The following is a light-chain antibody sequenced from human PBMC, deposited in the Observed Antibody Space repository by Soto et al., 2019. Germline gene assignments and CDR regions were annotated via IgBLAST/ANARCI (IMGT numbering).Light chain of an antibody. Sequence: DIVLTQSPDSLAVSLGERATINCRPSRSVLYSPNNKNYLAWYQKKPGQRPKLLFYWASYRESGCPDRFSGRVSATDFTLTIICLQAEDVATYYCHQYAVSPRTFGQGAKVVIK. J-gene: IGKJ1*01. CDR2: WAS. CDR3: HQYAVSPRT. CDR1: RSVLYSPNNKNY. V-gene: IGKV4-1*01.